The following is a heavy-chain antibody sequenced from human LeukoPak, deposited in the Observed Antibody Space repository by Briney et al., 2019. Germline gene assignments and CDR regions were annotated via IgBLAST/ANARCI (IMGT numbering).Heavy chain of an antibody. CDR3: ARGGLATAYGMDV. CDR2: INHSGST. CDR1: GGSFSGYY. J-gene: IGHJ6*02. D-gene: IGHD1-26*01. Sequence: SETLSLTCAVYGGSFSGYYWSWIRQPPGKGLEWIGEINHSGSTNYNPSLKSRVTIPVDTSKNQFSLKLSSVTAADTAVYYCARGGLATAYGMDVWGQGTTVTVSS. V-gene: IGHV4-34*01.